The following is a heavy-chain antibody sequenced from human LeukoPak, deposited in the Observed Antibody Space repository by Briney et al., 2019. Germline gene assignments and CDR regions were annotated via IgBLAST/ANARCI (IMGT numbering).Heavy chain of an antibody. D-gene: IGHD3-9*01. CDR3: LGLYFDWSIDY. J-gene: IGHJ4*02. CDR2: IYYSGNT. CDR1: GGSISSNNHY. Sequence: SETLSLTCIVSGGSISSNNHYWGWIRQPPGKGLEWIGSIYYSGNTYYNPSLKSRVTISVDTPKNQFSLKLSSVTAADTAVYYCLGLYFDWSIDYWGLGTLVTVSS. V-gene: IGHV4-39*01.